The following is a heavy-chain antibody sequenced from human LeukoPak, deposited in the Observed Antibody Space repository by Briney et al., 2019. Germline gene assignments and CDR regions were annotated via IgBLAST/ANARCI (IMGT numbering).Heavy chain of an antibody. Sequence: GGSLRLSCAASGFTFSSYRMSWVRQAPGKGLEWVANIKQDGSEKHYVDSVKGRFTISRDNAKNSLYLQMNSLRAEDTAVYYCASAGIAVAGSLYYWGQGTLVTVSS. D-gene: IGHD6-19*01. CDR1: GFTFSSYR. J-gene: IGHJ4*02. V-gene: IGHV3-7*01. CDR3: ASAGIAVAGSLYY. CDR2: IKQDGSEK.